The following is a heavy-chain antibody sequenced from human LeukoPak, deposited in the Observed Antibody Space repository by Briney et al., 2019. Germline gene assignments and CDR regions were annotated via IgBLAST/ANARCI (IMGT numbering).Heavy chain of an antibody. CDR3: ARGHYYDSSGYYLPFDY. CDR1: GGSISSSSYY. V-gene: IGHV4-39*07. D-gene: IGHD3-22*01. CDR2: IYYSGST. Sequence: SETLFLTCTVSGGSISSSSYYWGWIRQPPGKGLEWIGSIYYSGSTYYNPSLKSRVTISVDTSKNQFSLKLSSVTAADTAVYYCARGHYYDSSGYYLPFDYWGQGTLVTVSS. J-gene: IGHJ4*02.